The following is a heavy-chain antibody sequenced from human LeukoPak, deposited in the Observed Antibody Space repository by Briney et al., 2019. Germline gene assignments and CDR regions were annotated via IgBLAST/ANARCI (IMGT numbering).Heavy chain of an antibody. D-gene: IGHD6-13*01. CDR3: ARDLDSGSWYAFDY. Sequence: PGGSLRRSCAASGFTFSSYSMNWVRQAPGKGLEWVSSISSSSSYIYYADSVKGRFTISRDNAKNSPYLQMNSLRAEDTAVYYCARDLDSGSWYAFDYWGQGTLVTVSS. CDR2: ISSSSSYI. V-gene: IGHV3-21*01. J-gene: IGHJ4*02. CDR1: GFTFSSYS.